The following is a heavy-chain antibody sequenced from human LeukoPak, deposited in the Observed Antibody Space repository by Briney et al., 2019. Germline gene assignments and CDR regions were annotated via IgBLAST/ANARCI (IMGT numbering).Heavy chain of an antibody. CDR3: ARDIAITMVRGVIGY. J-gene: IGHJ4*02. Sequence: QPGRSLRLSCAASGFTFRSYAMHWVRQAPGKGLEWVAVIWYDGSNQYYGDSVKGRFTISRDDSKNTLYLQMNSLRAEDTAVYYCARDIAITMVRGVIGYWGQGTLVTVSS. CDR2: IWYDGSNQ. CDR1: GFTFRSYA. D-gene: IGHD3-10*01. V-gene: IGHV3-33*01.